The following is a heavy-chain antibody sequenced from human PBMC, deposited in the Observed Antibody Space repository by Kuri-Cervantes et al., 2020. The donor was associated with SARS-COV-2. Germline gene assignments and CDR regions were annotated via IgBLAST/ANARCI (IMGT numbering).Heavy chain of an antibody. CDR1: GGSISSNY. Sequence: ETLSLTCTVSGGSISSNYMSWVRQAPGKGLEWVSVIYSGGSTYYADSVKGRFTISRDNSKNTLYLQMKSLRAEDTAVYYCARALGDSGSYHIQHWGQGTLVTVSS. V-gene: IGHV3-66*02. CDR2: IYSGGST. J-gene: IGHJ1*01. D-gene: IGHD1-26*01. CDR3: ARALGDSGSYHIQH.